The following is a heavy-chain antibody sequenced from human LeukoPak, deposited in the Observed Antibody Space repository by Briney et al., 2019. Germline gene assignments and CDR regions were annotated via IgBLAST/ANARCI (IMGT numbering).Heavy chain of an antibody. CDR3: ASEDYYYGMDV. Sequence: GASVKVSCTASGYTFTSYGISWVRQATGQGLEWMGWMNPNSGNTGYAQKFQGRVTMTRNTSISTAYMELSSLRSEDTAVYYCASEDYYYGMDVWGQGTTVTVSS. CDR1: GYTFTSYG. V-gene: IGHV1-8*02. CDR2: MNPNSGNT. J-gene: IGHJ6*02.